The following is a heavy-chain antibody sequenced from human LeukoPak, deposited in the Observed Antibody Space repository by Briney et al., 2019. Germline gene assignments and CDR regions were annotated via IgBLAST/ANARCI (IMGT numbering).Heavy chain of an antibody. CDR1: GYTFTGYY. V-gene: IGHV1-2*02. CDR2: INPNSGGT. CDR3: ATQATSSWHFS. D-gene: IGHD6-13*01. J-gene: IGHJ5*02. Sequence: VASVKDSCKASGYTFTGYYMHWVRQAPGQGPEWLGWINPNSGGTNYAQKFQGRVTMTRDTSLSTVYMELSRLRSDDAAVYYCATQATSSWHFSWGQGTLVTVSS.